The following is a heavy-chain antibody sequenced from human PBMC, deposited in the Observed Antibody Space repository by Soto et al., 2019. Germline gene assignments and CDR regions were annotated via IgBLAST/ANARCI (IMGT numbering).Heavy chain of an antibody. CDR3: AKLNGVYYYDSSAYTDY. J-gene: IGHJ4*02. CDR1: GINFSSSA. Sequence: EVQMLESGGGMVQTGGCLRLSCAASGINFSSSAIPWVRQVPGKGLDLVSAVRGSGSSTYYADSVKGRFTISRDNSKNTLYLQMTSLRAEDTAVYYCAKLNGVYYYDSSAYTDYWGQGTLVTVSS. D-gene: IGHD3-22*01. CDR2: VRGSGSST. V-gene: IGHV3-23*01.